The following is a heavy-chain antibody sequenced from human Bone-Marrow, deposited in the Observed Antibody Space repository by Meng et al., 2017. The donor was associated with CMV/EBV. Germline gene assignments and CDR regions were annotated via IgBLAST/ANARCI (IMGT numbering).Heavy chain of an antibody. CDR2: IYYSGST. D-gene: IGHD6-13*01. Sequence: GSLRLSCTVSGGSISSSSYYWGWIRQPPGKGLEWIGSIYYSGSTYYNPSLKSRVTISVDTSKNQFSLKLSSVTAADTAVYYCARTFSSSWSSEGSDYFDYWGQGTLVTVSS. J-gene: IGHJ4*02. CDR1: GGSISSSSYY. V-gene: IGHV4-39*01. CDR3: ARTFSSSWSSEGSDYFDY.